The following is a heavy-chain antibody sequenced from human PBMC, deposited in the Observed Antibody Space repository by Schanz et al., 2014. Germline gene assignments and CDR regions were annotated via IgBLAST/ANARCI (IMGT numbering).Heavy chain of an antibody. CDR1: GFTFSGYW. J-gene: IGHJ6*02. CDR3: ARDHRKPGGNRDV. CDR2: ISQDGTEK. V-gene: IGHV3-7*01. Sequence: EVQLVESGGGLVQPGGSLRLSCVASGFTFSGYWMTWVRQSPGKGREWVATISQDGTEKYYVDSVKGRFTISRDSAKNSLFVQMNSLRADDTAIYYCARDHRKPGGNRDVGGQGTTVTVAS.